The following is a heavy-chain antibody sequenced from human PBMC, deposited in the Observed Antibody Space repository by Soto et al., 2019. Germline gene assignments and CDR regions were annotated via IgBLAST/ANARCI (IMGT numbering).Heavy chain of an antibody. D-gene: IGHD2-8*01. J-gene: IGHJ6*02. Sequence: GASVKVSCKASGGTFSSYAISWVRQAPGQGLEWMGGIIPIFGTANYAQKFQGRVTITADESTSTAYMELSSLRSEDTAVYYCARDRCTNGVCYTTVYYYYGMDVWGQGTTVTSP. V-gene: IGHV1-69*13. CDR3: ARDRCTNGVCYTTVYYYYGMDV. CDR1: GGTFSSYA. CDR2: IIPIFGTA.